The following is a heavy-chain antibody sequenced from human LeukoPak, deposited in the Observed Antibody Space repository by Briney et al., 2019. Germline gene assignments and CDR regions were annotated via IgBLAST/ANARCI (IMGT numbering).Heavy chain of an antibody. CDR1: EYTITIYY. CDR2: INPSDGST. CDR3: ARVRWGGASGALDI. D-gene: IGHD3-10*01. J-gene: IGHJ3*02. V-gene: IGHV1-46*01. Sequence: ASVTVSCTASEYTITIYYMHWVRQAPGQGLEWMGIINPSDGSTNYAQKFQGRVTMTRDTSTSTAYMELRSLRSEDTAVYYCARVRWGGASGALDIWGQGTMVTVSS.